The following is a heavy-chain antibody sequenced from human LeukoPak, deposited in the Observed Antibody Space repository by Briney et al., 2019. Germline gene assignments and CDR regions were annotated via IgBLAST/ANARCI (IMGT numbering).Heavy chain of an antibody. J-gene: IGHJ4*02. CDR2: IKQDGSET. CDR1: GFTFSSYW. Sequence: GGSLRLSCAASGFTFSSYWMSWVRQAPGKGLEWVANIKQDGSETYYVDSVKGRFTVSRHNAKNFLYLQMNNLRAEDTAVYYCARDLDSSSWYVPYYWGQGTLVTVSS. D-gene: IGHD6-13*01. CDR3: ARDLDSSSWYVPYY. V-gene: IGHV3-7*03.